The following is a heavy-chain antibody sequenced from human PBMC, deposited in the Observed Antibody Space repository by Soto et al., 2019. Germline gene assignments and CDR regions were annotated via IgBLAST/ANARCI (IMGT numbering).Heavy chain of an antibody. J-gene: IGHJ4*02. Sequence: EVQLLESGGGLVQPGGSLRLSCAASGFTFGSYAMSWVRQAPGKGLEWVSLISGTGDSSEYANSVKGRFTISRDRSKNTLYLQMSSLRAEDTALYYCAKNQERELPRVIDFWGQGTLVTVSS. CDR2: ISGTGDSS. CDR3: AKNQERELPRVIDF. D-gene: IGHD1-7*01. V-gene: IGHV3-23*01. CDR1: GFTFGSYA.